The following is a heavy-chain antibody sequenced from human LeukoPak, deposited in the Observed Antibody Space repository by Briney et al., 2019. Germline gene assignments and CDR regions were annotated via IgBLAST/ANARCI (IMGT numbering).Heavy chain of an antibody. J-gene: IGHJ4*02. D-gene: IGHD3-16*01. CDR2: ISYDGSNK. Sequence: GGSLRLSCAASGLIFSGYAMHWVRQARGKGLEGVAVISYDGSNKYYAYAVKGRFTISRGHSKNTLYLQMNSLRAEDTAVYYCARDRAAGGDFDYWGQGTLVTVSS. V-gene: IGHV3-30-3*01. CDR1: GLIFSGYA. CDR3: ARDRAAGGDFDY.